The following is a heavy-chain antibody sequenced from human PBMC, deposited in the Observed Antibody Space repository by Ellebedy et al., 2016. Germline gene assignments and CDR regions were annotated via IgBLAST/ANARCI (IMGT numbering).Heavy chain of an antibody. J-gene: IGHJ4*02. CDR1: GGSISSSSYY. CDR3: ARHGMYSPGVSDY. D-gene: IGHD6-13*01. Sequence: SETLSLTCTVSGGSISSSSYYWGWIRQPPGKGLEWIGSIYYSGSTYYNPSLKSRVTISVDTSKNQFSLKLSSVTAADTAVYYCARHGMYSPGVSDYWGQGTLVTVSS. V-gene: IGHV4-39*01. CDR2: IYYSGST.